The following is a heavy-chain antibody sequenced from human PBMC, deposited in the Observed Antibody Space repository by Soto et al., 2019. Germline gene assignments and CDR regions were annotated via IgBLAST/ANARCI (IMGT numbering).Heavy chain of an antibody. Sequence: ASVKVSCKASGYTSTSYYLHWVRQAPGQGLEWMGVINPSGVSAAYAQKIQGRVIMTWDTSTSTGYMELSSLRSEDTAVYYCARDLSVATGLSEIDGMDVWGQGTTVTVSS. CDR3: ARDLSVATGLSEIDGMDV. CDR1: GYTSTSYY. CDR2: INPSGVSA. J-gene: IGHJ6*02. V-gene: IGHV1-46*01. D-gene: IGHD2-21*02.